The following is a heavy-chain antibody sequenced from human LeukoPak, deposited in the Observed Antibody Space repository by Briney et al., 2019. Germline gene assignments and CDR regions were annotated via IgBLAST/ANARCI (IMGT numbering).Heavy chain of an antibody. J-gene: IGHJ4*02. V-gene: IGHV4-34*01. CDR1: GGSFSGYY. D-gene: IGHD6-13*01. Sequence: SETLSLTCAVYGGSFSGYYWSWIRQPPGKGLEWIGEINHSGSTNYNPSLKSRVTISVDTSKNQFSLKLSSVTAEDTAVYYCARANNSSWHNWGQGTLVTVSS. CDR3: ARANNSSWHN. CDR2: INHSGST.